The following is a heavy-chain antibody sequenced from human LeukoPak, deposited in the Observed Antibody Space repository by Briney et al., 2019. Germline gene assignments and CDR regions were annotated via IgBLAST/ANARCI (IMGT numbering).Heavy chain of an antibody. J-gene: IGHJ3*02. CDR3: ARVHPYNWNDVAGAFDI. D-gene: IGHD1-20*01. CDR1: GFTFSSYW. CDR2: INSDGSST. V-gene: IGHV3-74*01. Sequence: GGSLRLSCAASGFTFSSYWVHWVRQAPGKGLVWVSRINSDGSSTSYADSVKGRFTISRDNAKNTLYPQMNSLRAEDTAVYYCARVHPYNWNDVAGAFDIWGQGTMVTVSS.